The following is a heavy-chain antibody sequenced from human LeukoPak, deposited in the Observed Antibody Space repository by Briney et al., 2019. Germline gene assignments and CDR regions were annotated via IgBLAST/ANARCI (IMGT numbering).Heavy chain of an antibody. CDR3: AKDLANYGSFDY. CDR2: ISSDGSVK. J-gene: IGHJ4*02. D-gene: IGHD4/OR15-4a*01. CDR1: GFTFTTYA. Sequence: GWSLRLSCAASGFTFTTYAVHWVRQAPGKGLDWVAIISSDGSVKYYPDSVKGRFTISRDNPKNTVYLQMNSLRSEDTAVYYCAKDLANYGSFDYWGQGTLVTVSS. V-gene: IGHV3-30*04.